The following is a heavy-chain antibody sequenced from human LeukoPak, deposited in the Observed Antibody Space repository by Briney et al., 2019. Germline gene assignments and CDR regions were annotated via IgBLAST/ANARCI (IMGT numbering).Heavy chain of an antibody. Sequence: PSETLSLTCTVSGGSISSSSYYWGWIRPPPGKGLEWIGSIYYSGSTYYNPSLKSRVTISVDTSKNQFSLKLSSVTAADTAVYYCARGASGSFGPWGQGTLVTVSS. CDR1: GGSISSSSYY. CDR3: ARGASGSFGP. J-gene: IGHJ5*02. V-gene: IGHV4-39*07. D-gene: IGHD1-26*01. CDR2: IYYSGST.